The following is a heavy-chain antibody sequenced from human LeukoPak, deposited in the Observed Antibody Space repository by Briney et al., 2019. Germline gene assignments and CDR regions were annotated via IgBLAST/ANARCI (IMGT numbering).Heavy chain of an antibody. CDR3: TTLTYDY. CDR2: IRGSGGST. Sequence: GGSLRLSCALSGFTFSSYAMSWVRQAPGKGLECVSAIRGSGGSTYYADSVKGRFTISRDNSKNTLYLQMNSLRAEDTVVYYCTTLTYDYWGEGTLVTVSS. J-gene: IGHJ4*02. V-gene: IGHV3-23*01. CDR1: GFTFSSYA. D-gene: IGHD1-14*01.